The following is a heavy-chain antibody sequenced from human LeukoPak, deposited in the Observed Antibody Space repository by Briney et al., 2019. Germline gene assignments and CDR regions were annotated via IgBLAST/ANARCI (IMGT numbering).Heavy chain of an antibody. V-gene: IGHV3-33*01. J-gene: IGHJ4*02. CDR3: ARDRGNDYFDS. CDR2: TWSDGRSE. Sequence: KPGGSLRLSCVVSGVSLSSHGMHWVRQAPGKGLEWLTFTWSDGRSEYYADSVKARFTVSRDNSKNTVYLQINSLRVEDTAVYYCARDRGNDYFDSWGQGTLVTVSS. CDR1: GVSLSSHG.